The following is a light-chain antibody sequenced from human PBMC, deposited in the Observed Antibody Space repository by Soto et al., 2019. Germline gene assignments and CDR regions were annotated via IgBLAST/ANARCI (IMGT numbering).Light chain of an antibody. V-gene: IGLV1-44*01. Sequence: QSVLTQPPSASGTPGQRFTISCTGSSSNIGSNTVNWYQQLPGTAPKLLIYSNNQRTSGVPDRFSGSKSGTSASLAISGLQSEDEADYYCAAWDDSLNCYVFGPGTKLTIL. CDR1: SSNIGSNT. CDR2: SNN. J-gene: IGLJ1*01. CDR3: AAWDDSLNCYV.